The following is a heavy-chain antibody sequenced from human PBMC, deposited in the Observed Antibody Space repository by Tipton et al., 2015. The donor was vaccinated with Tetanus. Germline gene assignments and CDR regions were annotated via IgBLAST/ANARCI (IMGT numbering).Heavy chain of an antibody. V-gene: IGHV4-31*03. Sequence: TLSLTCTVSGYSFRRGNYYWSWLRQRPGKGLEWLGYIHSRGDTFYIPSLRSRLFISLDTSKNQFSLQLSSLTAADTAIYYCARGGENEGAFDVWGQGTRVSVSS. J-gene: IGHJ3*01. CDR2: IHSRGDT. CDR1: GYSFRRGNYY. D-gene: IGHD1-1*01. CDR3: ARGGENEGAFDV.